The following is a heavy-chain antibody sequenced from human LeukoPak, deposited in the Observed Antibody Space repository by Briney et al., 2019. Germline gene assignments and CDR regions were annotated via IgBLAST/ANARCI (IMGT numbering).Heavy chain of an antibody. J-gene: IGHJ6*02. CDR1: GGSISSYY. V-gene: IGHV4-59*01. CDR2: IYYSGST. CDR3: ARVVTVYYYYGMDV. Sequence: NPSETLSLTCTVSGGSISSYYWSWIRQPPGKGLEWIGYIYYSGSTNYNPSLKSRVAISVDTSKNQFSLKLSSVTAADTAVYYCARVVTVYYYYGMDVWGQGTTVTVSS. D-gene: IGHD4-11*01.